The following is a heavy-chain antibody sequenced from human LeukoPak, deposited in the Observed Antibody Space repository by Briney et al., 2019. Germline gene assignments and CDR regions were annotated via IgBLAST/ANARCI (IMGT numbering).Heavy chain of an antibody. Sequence: AAVKVSCKASGYSFTSYGISWVRQAPGQGIEWMGWTSAYNGNTNCGQKIQGRVTMTTDTSTSTAYMELRSLRSDETAVYYCARGAVTFVTGDDAFDIWGQGTMVTVSS. J-gene: IGHJ3*02. V-gene: IGHV1-18*01. CDR2: TSAYNGNT. D-gene: IGHD7-27*01. CDR1: GYSFTSYG. CDR3: ARGAVTFVTGDDAFDI.